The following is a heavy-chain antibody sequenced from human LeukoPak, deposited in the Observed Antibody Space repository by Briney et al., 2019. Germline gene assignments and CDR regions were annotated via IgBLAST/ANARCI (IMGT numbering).Heavy chain of an antibody. V-gene: IGHV4-61*02. CDR2: IYTSGST. D-gene: IGHD3/OR15-3a*01. Sequence: SQTLSLTCTVSGGSISSGSYYWSWIPQPAGKGLEWIGRIYTSGSTNYNPSLNSRVTISVDTSKNQFPLKLSSVTAADTAVYYCARGWTKWGQGTLVTVSA. J-gene: IGHJ4*02. CDR1: GGSISSGSYY. CDR3: ARGWTK.